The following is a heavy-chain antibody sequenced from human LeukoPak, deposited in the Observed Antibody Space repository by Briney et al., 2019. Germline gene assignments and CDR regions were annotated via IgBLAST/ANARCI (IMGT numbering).Heavy chain of an antibody. CDR1: GYTFSSYG. Sequence: ASVKVSCKASGYTFSSYGITWVRQAPGQGLEWMGWISAGNGHTDYVQKLQGRVTMTTDTSTSTAYMELRSLRSDDTAVYYCARRGYNYDYYFDYWGQGTLVTVSS. CDR3: ARRGYNYDYYFDY. J-gene: IGHJ4*02. D-gene: IGHD5-18*01. V-gene: IGHV1-18*01. CDR2: ISAGNGHT.